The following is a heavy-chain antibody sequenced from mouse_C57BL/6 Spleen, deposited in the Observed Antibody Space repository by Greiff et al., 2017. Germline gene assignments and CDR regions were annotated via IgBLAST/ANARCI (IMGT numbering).Heavy chain of an antibody. CDR2: IHPNSGST. CDR1: GYTFTSYW. V-gene: IGHV1-64*01. CDR3: ARRPAMDY. J-gene: IGHJ4*01. Sequence: QVHVKQSGAELVKPGASVQLSCKASGYTFTSYWMHWVKQRPGQGLEWIGMIHPNSGSTNYNEKFKSKATLTVDKSSSTAYMQLSSLTSEDSAVYYCARRPAMDYWGQGTSVTVSS.